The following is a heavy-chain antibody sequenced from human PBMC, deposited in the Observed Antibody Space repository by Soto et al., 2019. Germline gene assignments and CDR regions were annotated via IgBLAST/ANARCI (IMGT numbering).Heavy chain of an antibody. Sequence: LSLTCAVYGGSFSGYYWSWIRQPPGKGLEWIGEINHSGSTNYNPSLKSRVTISVDTSKNQFSLKLSSVTAADTAVYYCAVGDYYYYYYGMDVWGQGTTVTVSS. CDR1: GGSFSGYY. D-gene: IGHD4-17*01. J-gene: IGHJ6*02. CDR3: AVGDYYYYYYGMDV. CDR2: INHSGST. V-gene: IGHV4-34*01.